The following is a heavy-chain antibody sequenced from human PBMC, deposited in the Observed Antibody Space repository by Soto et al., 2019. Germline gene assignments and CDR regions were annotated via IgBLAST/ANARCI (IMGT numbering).Heavy chain of an antibody. D-gene: IGHD3-10*01. J-gene: IGHJ5*02. CDR2: ISSSSSYT. CDR3: ARGRVPTRVLEEKLLWFGELQTTRGDGFDP. Sequence: GGSLRLSCAASGFTFSDYYMSWIRQAPGKGLEWVSYISSSSSYTNYADSVKGRFTISRDNAKNSLYLQMNSLRAEDTAVYYCARGRVPTRVLEEKLLWFGELQTTRGDGFDPWGQGTLVTVSS. CDR1: GFTFSDYY. V-gene: IGHV3-11*06.